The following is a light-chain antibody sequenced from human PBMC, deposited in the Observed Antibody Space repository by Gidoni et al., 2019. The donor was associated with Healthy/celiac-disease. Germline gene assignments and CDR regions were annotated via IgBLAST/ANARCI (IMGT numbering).Light chain of an antibody. CDR2: KAS. CDR1: QCISSW. V-gene: IGKV1-5*03. CDR3: QQYNSYSLWT. Sequence: DIQMTQSPSTLSASVGDRVPITCRASQCISSWLAWYQQKPGKAPKLLIYKASSLESGVPSRFSGSGSGTEFTLTISSLQPDDFATYYCQQYNSYSLWTFGQGTKVEIK. J-gene: IGKJ1*01.